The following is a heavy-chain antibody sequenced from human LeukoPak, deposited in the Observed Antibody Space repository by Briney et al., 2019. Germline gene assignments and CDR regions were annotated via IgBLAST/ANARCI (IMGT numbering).Heavy chain of an antibody. CDR3: ARDLMYCDTMSCYDGDFDY. J-gene: IGHJ4*02. CDR1: GYSFINFG. V-gene: IGHV1-18*01. D-gene: IGHD2-2*01. Sequence: GASVKVSCKASGYSFINFGLSWVRQAPGQGLEWMGWISAYNHNTNYAQKFQGRVTMTIDTSTTTVYMELRSLRSDDTAIYYCARDLMYCDTMSCYDGDFDYWGQGTLVVVSS. CDR2: ISAYNHNT.